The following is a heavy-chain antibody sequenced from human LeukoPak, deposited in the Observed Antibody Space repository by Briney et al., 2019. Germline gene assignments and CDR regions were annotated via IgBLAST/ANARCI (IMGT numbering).Heavy chain of an antibody. D-gene: IGHD1-26*01. V-gene: IGHV3-23*01. J-gene: IGHJ4*02. CDR2: ISGSGGST. CDR3: ARVGSSGSYNEDY. CDR1: GFTFSSYA. Sequence: GGSLRLSCAASGFTFSSYAMSWVRQAPGKGLEWVSAISGSGGSTYYADSVKGRFTISRDNSKNTLYLQMNSLRAEDTAVYYCARVGSSGSYNEDYWGQGTLVTVSS.